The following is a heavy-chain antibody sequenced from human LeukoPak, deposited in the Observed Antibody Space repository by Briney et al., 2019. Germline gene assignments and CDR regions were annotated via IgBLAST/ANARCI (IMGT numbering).Heavy chain of an antibody. CDR2: ISGSSSST. CDR3: ARDSGVRLRYFDWFPFDY. CDR1: GFTFSTYS. D-gene: IGHD3-9*01. V-gene: IGHV3-48*04. J-gene: IGHJ4*02. Sequence: GGSLRLSCAASGFTFSTYSMNWVRQAPGKGLEWVSYISGSSSSTKYADSVKGRFTISRDNAKNSLYLQMNSLRAEDTAVYYCARDSGVRLRYFDWFPFDYWGQGTLVTVSS.